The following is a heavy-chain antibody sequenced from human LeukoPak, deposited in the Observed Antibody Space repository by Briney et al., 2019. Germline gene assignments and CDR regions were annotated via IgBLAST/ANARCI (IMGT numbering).Heavy chain of an antibody. CDR3: AREIWFGESSNWFDP. J-gene: IGHJ5*02. CDR2: ICYSGST. D-gene: IGHD3-10*01. V-gene: IGHV4-39*07. Sequence: SETLSLTCTVSGGSISSSSYYWGWIRQPPGKGLEWIGSICYSGSTYYNPSLKSRVTISVDTSKNQFSLKLSSVTAADTAVYYCAREIWFGESSNWFDPWGQGTLVTVSS. CDR1: GGSISSSSYY.